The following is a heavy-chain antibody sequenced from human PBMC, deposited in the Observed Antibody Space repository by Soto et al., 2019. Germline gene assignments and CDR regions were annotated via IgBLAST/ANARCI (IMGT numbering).Heavy chain of an antibody. D-gene: IGHD6-13*01. J-gene: IGHJ4*02. Sequence: QVQLVQSGAEVKKPGASVKVSCKASGYTFTSYGISWVRQAPGQGLEWMGWISAYNGNTNIAPKLQGRVIMTTDTSTSTAYMELRSLRSDDTAVYYCARVPRGAWYSQSLYWGQGSLVTVSS. CDR2: ISAYNGNT. V-gene: IGHV1-18*04. CDR1: GYTFTSYG. CDR3: ARVPRGAWYSQSLY.